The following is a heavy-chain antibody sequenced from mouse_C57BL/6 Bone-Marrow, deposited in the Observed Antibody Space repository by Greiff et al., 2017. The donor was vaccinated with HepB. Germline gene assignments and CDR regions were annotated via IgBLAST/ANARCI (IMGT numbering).Heavy chain of an antibody. CDR2: ISSGSSTI. V-gene: IGHV5-17*01. Sequence: EVQVVESGGGLVKPGGSLKLSCAASGFTFSDYGMHWVRQAPEKGLEWVAYISSGSSTIYYADTVKGRFTISRDNAKNTLFLQMTSLRSEDTAMYYCARRSTTVEGTYFDVWGTGTTVTVSS. CDR1: GFTFSDYG. D-gene: IGHD1-1*01. J-gene: IGHJ1*03. CDR3: ARRSTTVEGTYFDV.